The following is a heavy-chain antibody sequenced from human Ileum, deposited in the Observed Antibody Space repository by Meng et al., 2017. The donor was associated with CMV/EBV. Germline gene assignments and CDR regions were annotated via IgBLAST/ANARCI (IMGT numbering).Heavy chain of an antibody. CDR1: GFIFSTYT. CDR3: ARTRGYSYGFDY. CDR2: ISSSSAHI. D-gene: IGHD5-18*01. J-gene: IGHJ4*02. Sequence: GGSLRLSCAASGFIFSTYTIHWVRQAPGKGLEWVSSISSSSAHIYYADSLEGRRTISRDNAKNSLYLQMNSLRAEDTAVYYCARTRGYSYGFDYWGQGTLVTVSS. V-gene: IGHV3-21*01.